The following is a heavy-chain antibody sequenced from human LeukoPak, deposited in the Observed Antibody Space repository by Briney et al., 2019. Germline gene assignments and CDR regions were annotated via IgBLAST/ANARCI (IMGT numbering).Heavy chain of an antibody. D-gene: IGHD6-6*01. Sequence: GGSLRLSCAASGLTVSSSYMSWVRQAPGKGLEWVSIIYNDGSTYYADSMKGRFTISRDNSKNTLYLQVNSLRAEDTAMYYCARGLSGSSSPLYPFDSWGQGALVTVSS. CDR1: GLTVSSSY. J-gene: IGHJ4*02. CDR2: IYNDGST. V-gene: IGHV3-53*01. CDR3: ARGLSGSSSPLYPFDS.